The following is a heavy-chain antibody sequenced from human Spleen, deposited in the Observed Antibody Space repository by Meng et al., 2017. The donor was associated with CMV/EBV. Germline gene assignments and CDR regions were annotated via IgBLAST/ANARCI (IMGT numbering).Heavy chain of an antibody. CDR1: GFTFSTYW. Sequence: GGSLRLSCAASGFTFSTYWMHWVRQAPGKGLVWVSRISGDGTTTTYADSVRGRFTISRDNAKNTLYLQMDSLRAGDTAVYYCARDGKYCSSGTWDYYVMDVWGQGTTVTVSS. J-gene: IGHJ6*02. CDR2: ISGDGTTT. V-gene: IGHV3-74*01. D-gene: IGHD2-2*01. CDR3: ARDGKYCSSGTWDYYVMDV.